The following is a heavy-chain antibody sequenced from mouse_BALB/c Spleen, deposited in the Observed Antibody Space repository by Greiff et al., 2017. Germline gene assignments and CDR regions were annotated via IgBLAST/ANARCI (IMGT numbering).Heavy chain of an antibody. Sequence: DLVKPGASVKLSCKASGYTFTSYWINWIKQRPGQGLEWIGRIAPGSGSTYYNEMFKGKATLTVDTSSSTAYVQLSSLSSEDSAVYFCARPIYYGYDGWGDYWGQGTTLTVSS. CDR1: GYTFTSYW. J-gene: IGHJ2*01. V-gene: IGHV1S41*01. CDR2: IAPGSGST. CDR3: ARPIYYGYDGWGDY. D-gene: IGHD2-2*01.